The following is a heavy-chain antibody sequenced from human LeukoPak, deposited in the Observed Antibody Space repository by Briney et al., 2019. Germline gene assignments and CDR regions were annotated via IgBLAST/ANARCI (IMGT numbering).Heavy chain of an antibody. CDR3: ARAGYCSGGSCGEGFDY. D-gene: IGHD2-15*01. Sequence: PSETLSLTGAVYGGSFSGYYWSWIRQPPGKGLEWIGEINHSGSTNYNPSLKSRVTISVDTSKNQFSLKLSSVTAADTAVYYCARAGYCSGGSCGEGFDYWGQGTLVTVSS. J-gene: IGHJ4*02. CDR1: GGSFSGYY. V-gene: IGHV4-34*01. CDR2: INHSGST.